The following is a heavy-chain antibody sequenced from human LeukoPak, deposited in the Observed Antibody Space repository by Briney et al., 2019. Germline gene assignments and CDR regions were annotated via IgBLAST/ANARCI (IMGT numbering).Heavy chain of an antibody. CDR2: IKQDGSEK. J-gene: IGHJ3*02. CDR3: AAITVVRGYDAFDI. D-gene: IGHD3-10*01. V-gene: IGHV3-7*01. Sequence: PGGSLRLSCAASGFTFSSYSMNWVRQAPGKGLEWVANIKQDGSEKYYVDSVKGRFTISRDNAKNSLYLQMNSLRAEDTAVYYCAAITVVRGYDAFDIWGQGTMVTVSS. CDR1: GFTFSSYS.